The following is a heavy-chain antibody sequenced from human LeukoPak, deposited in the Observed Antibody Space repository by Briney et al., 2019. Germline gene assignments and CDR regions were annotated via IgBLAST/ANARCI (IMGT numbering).Heavy chain of an antibody. J-gene: IGHJ4*02. CDR2: IKEDGSAR. CDR3: ARGGHFKYGGKKGPISRPIDS. D-gene: IGHD4-23*01. V-gene: IGHV3-7*01. CDR1: GFTFSRYW. Sequence: PGGSLRLSCAASGFTFSRYWMNWVRQAPGKGLEWVANIKEDGSARNYVDSVKGRFTISRDNAGNSLYLQMNSLRADDTAVYYCARGGHFKYGGKKGPISRPIDSWGQGTLVTVSS.